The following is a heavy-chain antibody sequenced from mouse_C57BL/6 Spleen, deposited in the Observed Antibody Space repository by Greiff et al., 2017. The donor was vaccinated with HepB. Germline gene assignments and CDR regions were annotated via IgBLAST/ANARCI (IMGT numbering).Heavy chain of an antibody. CDR1: GYTFTDYY. J-gene: IGHJ2*01. V-gene: IGHV1-76*01. CDR3: ASSDDYPFDY. D-gene: IGHD2-4*01. CDR2: IYPGSGNT. Sequence: QVQLQQSGAELVRPGASVKLSCKASGYTFTDYYINWVKQRPGQGLEWIARIYPGSGNTYYNDKFKGKATLTAEKSSLTAYMQLSSLTSEDSAVYFCASSDDYPFDYWGQGTTLTVSS.